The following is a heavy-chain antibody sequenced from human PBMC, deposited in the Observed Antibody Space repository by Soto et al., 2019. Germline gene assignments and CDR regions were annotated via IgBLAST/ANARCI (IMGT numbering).Heavy chain of an antibody. Sequence: PGGSLGLSCAASGFTFSSYAMSWVRQAPGKGLEWVSAISGSGGSTYYADSVKGRFTISRDNSKNTLYLQMNSLRAEDTAVYYCLVGGVIVIRVTLDYWGQGTLVTVPS. D-gene: IGHD3-16*02. CDR3: LVGGVIVIRVTLDY. V-gene: IGHV3-23*01. CDR2: ISGSGGST. J-gene: IGHJ4*02. CDR1: GFTFSSYA.